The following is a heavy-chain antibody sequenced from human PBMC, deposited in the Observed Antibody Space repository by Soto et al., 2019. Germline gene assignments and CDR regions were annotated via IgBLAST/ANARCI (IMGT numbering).Heavy chain of an antibody. D-gene: IGHD6-19*01. CDR3: AKEGRQWLVTSDFKY. J-gene: IGHJ4*02. CDR2: VSHDGRNS. V-gene: IGHV3-30*18. CDR1: GFTFSDYA. Sequence: VQLVESGGGVVQPGRSLRLSCAASGFTFSDYAMHWVRQAPGKGLEWVAVVSHDGRNSHYADSVEGRFTISRDSPKNTVSLEMTSLRAEDTAVYYCAKEGRQWLVTSDFKYWGQGALVTVSS.